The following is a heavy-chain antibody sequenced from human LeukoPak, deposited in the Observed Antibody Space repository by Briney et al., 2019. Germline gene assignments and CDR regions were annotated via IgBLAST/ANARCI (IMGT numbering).Heavy chain of an antibody. Sequence: PGGSLRLSCVASGFTFSSLCMTWVRRAPGKGLEWVSTIEVGGAITHYAASVKGRFTISRDTSKKILYLQMDSLRPEDTAVYYCAKPLGGSYLFDRWGQGTLVTVSS. D-gene: IGHD1-26*01. J-gene: IGHJ4*02. CDR2: IEVGGAIT. CDR3: AKPLGGSYLFDR. V-gene: IGHV3-23*01. CDR1: GFTFSSLC.